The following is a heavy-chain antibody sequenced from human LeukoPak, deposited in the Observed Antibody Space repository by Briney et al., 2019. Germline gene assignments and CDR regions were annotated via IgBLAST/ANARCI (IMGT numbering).Heavy chain of an antibody. J-gene: IGHJ4*02. CDR2: ISSSSSTI. CDR1: GFTFSNYW. CDR3: ARRSAGGSYYFDY. D-gene: IGHD1-26*01. Sequence: GGSLRLSCAASGFTFSNYWMTWVRQAPGKGLEWVSYISSSSSTISYADSVKGRFTISRDNAKNSLYLQMNSLRDEDTAVYCCARRSAGGSYYFDYWGQGTLVTVSS. V-gene: IGHV3-48*02.